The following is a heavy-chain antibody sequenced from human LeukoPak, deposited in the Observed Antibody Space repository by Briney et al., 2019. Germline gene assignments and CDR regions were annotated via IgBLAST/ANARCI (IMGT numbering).Heavy chain of an antibody. CDR3: ASLNYCGGDCYYFDY. CDR1: GGSISSSSYY. J-gene: IGHJ4*02. Sequence: MSSETLSLTCTVSGGSISSSSYYWGWIRQPPGKGLEWIGSIYYSGSTYYNPSLKSRVTISVDTSKNQFSLKVSSVTAADTAVYHCASLNYCGGDCYYFDYWGQGTLVTVSS. V-gene: IGHV4-39*07. CDR2: IYYSGST. D-gene: IGHD2-21*02.